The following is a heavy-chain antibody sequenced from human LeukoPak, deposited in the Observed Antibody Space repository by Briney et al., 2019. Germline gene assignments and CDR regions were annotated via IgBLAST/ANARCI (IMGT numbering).Heavy chain of an antibody. CDR3: ARVSSGWSSGWFPIDY. V-gene: IGHV3-30-3*01. J-gene: IGHJ4*02. CDR2: ISYDGSNK. CDR1: GFTFSSYW. Sequence: GGSLRLSCAASGFTFSSYWMHWVRQAPGKGLEWVAVISYDGSNKYYADSVKGRFTISRDNSKNTLYLQMNSLRAEDTAVYYCARVSSGWSSGWFPIDYWGQGTLVTVSS. D-gene: IGHD6-19*01.